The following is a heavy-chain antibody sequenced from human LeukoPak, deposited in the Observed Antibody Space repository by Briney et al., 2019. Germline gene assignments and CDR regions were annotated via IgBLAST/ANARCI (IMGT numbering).Heavy chain of an antibody. J-gene: IGHJ4*02. D-gene: IGHD5-24*01. CDR2: IYSGGST. Sequence: GGSLRLSCAASGFTVSSNCMSWVRQAPGKGLEWVSVIYSGGSTYYADSVKGRFTISRDNSKNTLYLQMNSLRAEDTAVYYCARVRDGYPFDYWGQGTLVTVSS. CDR3: ARVRDGYPFDY. V-gene: IGHV3-53*01. CDR1: GFTVSSNC.